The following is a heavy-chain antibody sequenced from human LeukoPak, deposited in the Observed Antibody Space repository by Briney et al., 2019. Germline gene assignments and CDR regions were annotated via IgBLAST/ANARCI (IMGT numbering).Heavy chain of an antibody. D-gene: IGHD3-16*01. CDR3: ARETSQKGAHYMDV. Sequence: SETLSLTCTVSGGSISSYYWSWIRQPPGKGLEWIGYIYYSGSTNYNPSPKSRVTISVDTSKNQFSLKLTSVTAADTAVYYCARETSQKGAHYMDVWGKGTTVTISS. CDR1: GGSISSYY. CDR2: IYYSGST. J-gene: IGHJ6*03. V-gene: IGHV4-59*01.